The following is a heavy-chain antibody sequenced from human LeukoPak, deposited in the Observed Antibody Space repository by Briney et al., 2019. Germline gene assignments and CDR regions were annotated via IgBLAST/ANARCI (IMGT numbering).Heavy chain of an antibody. J-gene: IGHJ4*02. CDR3: ARDEDILTGYYTFIDY. CDR2: ISSSSSTI. Sequence: GGSLRLSCAASGFTFSSYSMNWVRQAPGKGLEWVSYISSSSSTIYYADSVKGRFTISRDNAKNSLYLQMNSLRAEDTAVYYCARDEDILTGYYTFIDYWGQGTLVTVSS. CDR1: GFTFSSYS. D-gene: IGHD3-9*01. V-gene: IGHV3-48*04.